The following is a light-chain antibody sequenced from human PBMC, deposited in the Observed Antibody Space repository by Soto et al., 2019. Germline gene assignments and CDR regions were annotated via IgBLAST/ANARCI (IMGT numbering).Light chain of an antibody. J-gene: IGLJ1*01. Sequence: QSVLTQPPSASGTPGQKVTISCSGSSSNIESNYVYWYQQLPGTAPKLLIYRNNQRPSGVPDRFSGSKSGTSAPLAISGLRSEDEADYYCAAWDDSLSGYVFGTGTKVTVL. CDR1: SSNIESNY. CDR2: RNN. V-gene: IGLV1-47*01. CDR3: AAWDDSLSGYV.